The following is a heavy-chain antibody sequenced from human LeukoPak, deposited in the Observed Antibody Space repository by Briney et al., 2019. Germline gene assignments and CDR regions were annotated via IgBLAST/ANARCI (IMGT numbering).Heavy chain of an antibody. J-gene: IGHJ6*02. CDR2: INTGNGDT. V-gene: IGHV1-3*04. CDR1: GYTFTTCA. CDR3: ARDSPSAYFYYGMDV. Sequence: GASVKVSCKASGYTFTTCAMHWVRQAPGQGLEWMGWINTGNGDTKYSQNFQGRVTITRDTSANSAYMDLSSLRSEDTAVYYCARDSPSAYFYYGMDVWGQGTTVTVSS.